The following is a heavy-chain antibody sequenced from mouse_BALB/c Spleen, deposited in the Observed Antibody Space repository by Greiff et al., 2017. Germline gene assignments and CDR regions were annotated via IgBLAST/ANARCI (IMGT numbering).Heavy chain of an antibody. V-gene: IGHV3-2*02. D-gene: IGHD2-12*01. J-gene: IGHJ2*01. Sequence: EVQLVESGPGLVKPSQSLSLTCTVTGYSITSDYAWNWIRQFPGNKLEWMGYISYSGSTSYNPSLKSRISITRDTSKNQFFLQLNSVTTEDTATYYCARHDVDFDYWGQGTTLTVSS. CDR1: GYSITSDYA. CDR3: ARHDVDFDY. CDR2: ISYSGST.